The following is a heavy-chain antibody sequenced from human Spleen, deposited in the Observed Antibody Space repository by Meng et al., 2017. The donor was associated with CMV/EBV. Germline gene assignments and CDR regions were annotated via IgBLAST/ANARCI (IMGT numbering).Heavy chain of an antibody. V-gene: IGHV3-74*01. Sequence: GESLKISCAASGFTFSSYWMHWVRQAPGKGLVWVSRINSDGSSTSYADSVKGRFTISRDNSKNTLYLQMNSLRAEDTAVYYCARDSHGDAFDIWGQGTMVTVSS. CDR3: ARDSHGDAFDI. CDR2: INSDGSST. CDR1: GFTFSSYW. J-gene: IGHJ3*02.